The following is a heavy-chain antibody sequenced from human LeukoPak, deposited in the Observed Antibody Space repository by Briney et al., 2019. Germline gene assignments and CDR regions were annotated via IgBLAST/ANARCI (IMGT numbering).Heavy chain of an antibody. V-gene: IGHV3-30*03. Sequence: GGSLRLSCVASGFTFSTYEMDWVRQAPGKGLEWVAVISYDGSSKYYADSVKGRFTISRDNSKNTLYLQMNSLRVEDTAVYYCAPEGDGYILFDYWGQGTLVTVSS. CDR1: GFTFSTYE. D-gene: IGHD5-24*01. CDR2: ISYDGSSK. CDR3: APEGDGYILFDY. J-gene: IGHJ4*02.